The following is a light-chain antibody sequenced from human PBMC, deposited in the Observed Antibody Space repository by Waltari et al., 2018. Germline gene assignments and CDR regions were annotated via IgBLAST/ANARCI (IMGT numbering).Light chain of an antibody. V-gene: IGKV3D-15*01. CDR2: HAS. Sequence: ETVVTQSPGTLSVSPGERATLSCRTSPSIGSSLAWYQQKPCQSPRLLIYHASTRATGIPARFSGSGSETEFTLTISSLQSEDSAVYYCQQYNNWPPGTFGQGTRVEV. J-gene: IGKJ1*01. CDR1: PSIGSS. CDR3: QQYNNWPPGT.